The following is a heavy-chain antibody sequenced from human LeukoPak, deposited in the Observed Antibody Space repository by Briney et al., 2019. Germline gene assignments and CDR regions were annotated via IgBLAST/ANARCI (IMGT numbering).Heavy chain of an antibody. J-gene: IGHJ5*02. Sequence: ASETLSLTCTVSGGSISSYCWSWIRRRPGKGLEWIGYIFYIGSTNYNPSLKSRVTMSVDTSKNQFSLKLSSVTAAYTAVYYCARRYCSSTSCWFDPWGQGTLVTVSS. D-gene: IGHD2-2*01. CDR3: ARRYCSSTSCWFDP. V-gene: IGHV4-59*08. CDR2: IFYIGST. CDR1: GGSISSYC.